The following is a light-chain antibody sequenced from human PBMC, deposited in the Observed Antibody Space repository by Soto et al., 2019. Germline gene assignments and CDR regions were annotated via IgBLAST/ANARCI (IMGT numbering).Light chain of an antibody. V-gene: IGKV3-15*01. CDR2: GAS. CDR3: QQYNNWPQT. Sequence: EIVMTQSPVTLSVSPGERATLSCRASQSVSSKLAWYQQKPGQAPRLLIYGASTRATGIPARFSGSGSGTEFTLSISSLQSEAFAVYYCQQYNNWPQTFCQGTKLEIK. J-gene: IGKJ2*01. CDR1: QSVSSK.